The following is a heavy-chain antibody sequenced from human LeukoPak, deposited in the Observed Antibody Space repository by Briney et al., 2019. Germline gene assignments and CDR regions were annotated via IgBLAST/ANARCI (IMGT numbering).Heavy chain of an antibody. CDR1: GGSISSYY. D-gene: IGHD2-2*01. J-gene: IGHJ2*01. Sequence: PSETLSLTCTVSGGSISSYYSSCIRQPPAKGLEWIGYIYYSGRPNYNPSLNSRVTISVDTSKNQFSLKLSSATAADTAVYYCARDAQYGIPADPYWYFDLWGRGTLVTVSS. CDR2: IYYSGRP. V-gene: IGHV4-59*01. CDR3: ARDAQYGIPADPYWYFDL.